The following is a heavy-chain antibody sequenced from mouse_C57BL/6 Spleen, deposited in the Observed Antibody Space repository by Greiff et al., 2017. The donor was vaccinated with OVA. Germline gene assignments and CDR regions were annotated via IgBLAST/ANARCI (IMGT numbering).Heavy chain of an antibody. CDR2: INPNYGTT. D-gene: IGHD2-12*01. CDR3: ASRGALTTWYFDV. V-gene: IGHV1-39*01. J-gene: IGHJ1*03. Sequence: VHVKQSGPELVKPGASVKISCKASGYSFTDYNMNWVKQSNGKSLEWIGVINPNYGTTSYNQKFKGKATLTVDQSSSTAYMQLNSLTSEDSAVYYCASRGALTTWYFDVWGTGTTVTVSS. CDR1: GYSFTDYN.